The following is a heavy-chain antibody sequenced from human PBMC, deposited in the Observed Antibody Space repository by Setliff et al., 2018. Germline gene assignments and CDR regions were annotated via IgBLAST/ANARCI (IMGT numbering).Heavy chain of an antibody. CDR1: GYSISSGYI. D-gene: IGHD2-21*02. Sequence: SETLSLTCTVSGYSISSGYIWGWIRQPPGKGLEWVGNIGHTGSINYNPSLKSRLTISRDTSKNQVSLKLNSVTAADTAVYYCARDRGGDWIYYFDYWGQGTLVTVSS. CDR3: ARDRGGDWIYYFDY. V-gene: IGHV4-38-2*02. CDR2: IGHTGSI. J-gene: IGHJ4*02.